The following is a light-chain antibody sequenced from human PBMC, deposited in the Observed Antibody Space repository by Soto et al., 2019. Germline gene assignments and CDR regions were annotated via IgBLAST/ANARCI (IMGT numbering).Light chain of an antibody. CDR2: KAS. CDR3: QQYNSYNP. Sequence: DIQMTQSPSTLSASVGDRVTITCRASQSISSWLAWYQQKPGKAPKLLIYKASSLESGVPSRFSGSGSGTEFTLTISSLQPDDFATYYCQQYNSYNPFGQGTKLEIK. V-gene: IGKV1-5*03. J-gene: IGKJ2*01. CDR1: QSISSW.